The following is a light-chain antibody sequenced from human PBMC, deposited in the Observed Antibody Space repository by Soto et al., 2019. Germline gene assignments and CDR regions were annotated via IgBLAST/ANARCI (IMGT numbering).Light chain of an antibody. CDR1: QSVSSN. CDR2: DIS. Sequence: ETVMTQPPATLSVSPGERATLSCRASQSVSSNLAWYQQKPGQPPRLLIYDISTRATGIPTRFSGSGSGTEFTLTISSLQSEDFAVYYCQQYNSWPLTFGGGTKVEIK. J-gene: IGKJ4*01. CDR3: QQYNSWPLT. V-gene: IGKV3D-15*01.